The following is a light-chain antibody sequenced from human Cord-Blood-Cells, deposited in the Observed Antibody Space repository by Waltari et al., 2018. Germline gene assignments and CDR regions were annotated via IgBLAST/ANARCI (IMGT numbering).Light chain of an antibody. CDR1: SPNIGRNT. CDR2: SNN. Sequence: SVLTQPPSASGTPGQRVTIPCSGSSPNIGRNTVNWYQQLPGTAPKLLIYSNNQRPSGVPDRFSGSKSGTSASLAISGLQSEDEADYYCAAWDDSLNGYVFGTGTKVTVL. CDR3: AAWDDSLNGYV. V-gene: IGLV1-44*01. J-gene: IGLJ1*01.